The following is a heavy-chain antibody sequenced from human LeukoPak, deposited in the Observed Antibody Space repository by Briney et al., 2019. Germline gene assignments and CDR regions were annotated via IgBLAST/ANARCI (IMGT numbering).Heavy chain of an antibody. V-gene: IGHV3-30*18. CDR1: AFTFSSYG. D-gene: IGHD2-15*01. Sequence: PGGSLRLSCAASAFTFSSYGMHWVRQAPGKGLEWVAVISYDGSNKYYADSVKGRFTISRDNSKNTLYLQMNSLGAEDTAVYYCAKEKLRYCSGGSCPLDYWGQGTLVTVSS. J-gene: IGHJ4*02. CDR3: AKEKLRYCSGGSCPLDY. CDR2: ISYDGSNK.